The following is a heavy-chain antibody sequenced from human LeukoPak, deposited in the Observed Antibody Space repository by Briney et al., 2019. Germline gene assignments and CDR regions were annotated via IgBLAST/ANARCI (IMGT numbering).Heavy chain of an antibody. V-gene: IGHV4-39*01. CDR3: ARRSWGFGELLDR. D-gene: IGHD3-10*01. J-gene: IGHJ5*02. CDR2: IYYSGST. Sequence: SETLSLTCTVSGGSISSSSYFWGWIRQPPGKGLEWIGSIYYSGSTYCNPSLKSRVTISVDTSKNQFSLKLSSVTAADTAVYYCARRSWGFGELLDRWGQGTLVTVSS. CDR1: GGSISSSSYF.